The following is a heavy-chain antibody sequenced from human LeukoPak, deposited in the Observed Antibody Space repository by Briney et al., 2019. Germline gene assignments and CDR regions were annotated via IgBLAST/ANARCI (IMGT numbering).Heavy chain of an antibody. D-gene: IGHD2-2*01. CDR3: ARETPAYCSGTACCGDYNSFDP. V-gene: IGHV1-18*01. Sequence: ASVKVSCKASGYTFSDYGISWVRQAPGQGLEWMGWINALNGDTNYARKFQDRLTLTTDTSTSTAYMELWSLISDDTAVYYCARETPAYCSGTACCGDYNSFDPWGQGTLVTVSS. CDR1: GYTFSDYG. J-gene: IGHJ5*02. CDR2: INALNGDT.